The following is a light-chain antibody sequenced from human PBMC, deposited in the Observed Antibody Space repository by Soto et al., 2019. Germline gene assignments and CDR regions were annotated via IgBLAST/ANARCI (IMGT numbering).Light chain of an antibody. CDR3: QQYDRYSLT. V-gene: IGKV1-5*03. CDR1: QSISTW. Sequence: DIQMTQSPSTLSASVGDRVTITCRASQSISTWLAWYQQKPGKAPNLLIYRASSLQGGVPSRFTGSGSGTDFTLTISNLQPDDFATYYRQQYDRYSLTFGGGTKVEIK. J-gene: IGKJ4*01. CDR2: RAS.